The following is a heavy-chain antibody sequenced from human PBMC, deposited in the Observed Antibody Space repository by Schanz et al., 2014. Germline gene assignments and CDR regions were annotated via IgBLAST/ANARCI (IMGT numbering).Heavy chain of an antibody. J-gene: IGHJ6*02. V-gene: IGHV4-30-4*07. CDR3: YGMDV. Sequence: QVQLQESGPGLVKPSQTLSLTCAVSGGSISSGGYSWSWIRQPPGKGLEWIGYIFFRGSTYYNPSLKGRVTIPIDTSKNQFSRRLTSVTAADTAVYYCYGMDVWGQGTTVTVSS. CDR1: GGSISSGGYS. CDR2: IFFRGST.